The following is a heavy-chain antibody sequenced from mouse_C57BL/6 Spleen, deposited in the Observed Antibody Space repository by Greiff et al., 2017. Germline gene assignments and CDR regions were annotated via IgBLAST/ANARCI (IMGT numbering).Heavy chain of an antibody. CDR1: GYTFTSYW. D-gene: IGHD1-1*01. J-gene: IGHJ4*01. V-gene: IGHV1-52*01. CDR3: ASHYGSGLYYAMDY. Sequence: QVQLQQSGAELVRPGSSVKLSCKASGYTFTSYWMNWVKQRPIQGLEWIGNIDPSDSETHSNQKFKDKATFTADKSSTTAYMQLSSLTLEDSAVYNCASHYGSGLYYAMDYWGQGTSVTVSS. CDR2: IDPSDSET.